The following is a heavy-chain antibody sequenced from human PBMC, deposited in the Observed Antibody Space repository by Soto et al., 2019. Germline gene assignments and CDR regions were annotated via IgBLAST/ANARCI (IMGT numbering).Heavy chain of an antibody. CDR2: IWYDGSNK. V-gene: IGHV3-33*01. CDR1: GFTFSSYG. D-gene: IGHD4-4*01. J-gene: IGHJ6*01. CDR3: ARGGMTTVTLFGMDG. Sequence: QVQLVESGGGVVQPGRSLRLSCAASGFTFSSYGMHWVRQAPGKGLEWVAVIWYDGSNKYYADSVKGRFTISRDNSKNTLYLQMNSLRAEDTAVYYCARGGMTTVTLFGMDGWGQGTPVTVSS.